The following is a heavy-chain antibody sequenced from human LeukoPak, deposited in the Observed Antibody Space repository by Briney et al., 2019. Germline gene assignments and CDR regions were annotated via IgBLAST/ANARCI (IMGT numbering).Heavy chain of an antibody. CDR2: ISSSTSTI. J-gene: IGHJ4*02. CDR3: ARVTQVGATTNDY. Sequence: GGSLRLSCAASGFTFSSYSMNWVRQAPGKGLEWVSYISSSTSTIYYADSVKGRFTISRDNAKNSLYLQMNRLRAEDTAVYYCARVTQVGATTNDYWGQGTLVTVSS. V-gene: IGHV3-48*01. CDR1: GFTFSSYS. D-gene: IGHD1-26*01.